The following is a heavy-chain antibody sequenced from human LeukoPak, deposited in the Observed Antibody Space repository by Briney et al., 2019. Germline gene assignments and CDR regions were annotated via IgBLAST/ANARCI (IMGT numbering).Heavy chain of an antibody. J-gene: IGHJ4*02. Sequence: SVKVSCKASGGTFGSYAISWVRQAPGQGLEWMGGIIPIFGTANYAQKFQGRVTITADKSTSTAYMELSSLRSEDTAVYYCASPRAGSYYYFDYWGQGTLVTVSS. D-gene: IGHD3-10*01. CDR3: ASPRAGSYYYFDY. CDR1: GGTFGSYA. CDR2: IIPIFGTA. V-gene: IGHV1-69*06.